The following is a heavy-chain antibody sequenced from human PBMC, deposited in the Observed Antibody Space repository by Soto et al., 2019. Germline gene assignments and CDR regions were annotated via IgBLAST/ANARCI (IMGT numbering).Heavy chain of an antibody. V-gene: IGHV4-31*03. CDR2: IYYSGST. J-gene: IGHJ4*02. CDR1: GGSISSGGYY. CDR3: ARAGLRDYSNYGVPYYFDY. D-gene: IGHD4-4*01. Sequence: GLGPGKASETLSLTCTVSGGSISSGGYYWSWIRQHPGKGLEWIGYIYYSGSTYYNPSLKSRVTISVDTSKNQFSLKLSSVTAADTAVYYCARAGLRDYSNYGVPYYFDYWGQGTLVTVSS.